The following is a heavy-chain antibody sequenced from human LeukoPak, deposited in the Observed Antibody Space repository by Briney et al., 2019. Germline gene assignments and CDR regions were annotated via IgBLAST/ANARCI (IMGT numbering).Heavy chain of an antibody. Sequence: SVKVSCKASGGTFSSYTISWVRQAHGQGLEWMGMIIPILGIANYAQKFQGRVTITADKCTSTAYMELSSLRSQDTAVYYCAREKDSYGLESKSFDPWGQGTLVTVSS. J-gene: IGHJ5*02. V-gene: IGHV1-69*04. CDR3: AREKDSYGLESKSFDP. D-gene: IGHD5-18*01. CDR2: IIPILGIA. CDR1: GGTFSSYT.